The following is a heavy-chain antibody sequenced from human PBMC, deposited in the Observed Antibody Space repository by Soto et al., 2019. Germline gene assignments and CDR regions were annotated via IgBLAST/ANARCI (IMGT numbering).Heavy chain of an antibody. CDR1: GDTFSSYS. Sequence: ASVKVSCKASGDTFSSYSISWVRQAPGQGLEWMGGIIPICGTANYAQKFQGRVTITTDTSTSTAYMELSSLRSEDTAVYYCAREADYSSGSTVWGQGTLVTVSS. CDR2: IIPICGTA. J-gene: IGHJ4*02. CDR3: AREADYSSGSTV. D-gene: IGHD6-19*01. V-gene: IGHV1-69*05.